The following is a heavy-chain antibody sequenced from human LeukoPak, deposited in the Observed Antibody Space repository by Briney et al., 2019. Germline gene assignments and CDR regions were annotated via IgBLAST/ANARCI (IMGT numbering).Heavy chain of an antibody. V-gene: IGHV4-30-2*01. CDR1: GGSISSGGYY. D-gene: IGHD4-11*01. CDR3: ARGSGPRLTTRSYWYFDL. CDR2: IYHSGST. J-gene: IGHJ2*01. Sequence: SETLSLTCTVSGGSISSGGYYWSWIRQPPGKGLEWIGYIYHSGSTYYNPSLKSRVTISVDRSKNQFSLKLSSVTAADTAVYYCARGSGPRLTTRSYWYFDLWGRGTLVTVSS.